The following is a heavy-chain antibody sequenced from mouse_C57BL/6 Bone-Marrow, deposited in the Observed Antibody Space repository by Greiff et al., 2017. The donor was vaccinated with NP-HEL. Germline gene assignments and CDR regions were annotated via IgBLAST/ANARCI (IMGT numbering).Heavy chain of an antibody. CDR1: GFTFTDYY. V-gene: IGHV7-3*01. Sequence: EVQLVESGGGLVQPGASLSLSCAASGFTFTDYYMSWVRQRPGQALEWMGFIRHKVNGYTSEYSASVKGRFTISRDTTQSILYLQMNALRAADSATYDCARSYYYDYDDDSFYALDYWGKGTSVTVSS. D-gene: IGHD2-4*01. J-gene: IGHJ4*01. CDR3: ARSYYYDYDDDSFYALDY. CDR2: IRHKVNGYTS.